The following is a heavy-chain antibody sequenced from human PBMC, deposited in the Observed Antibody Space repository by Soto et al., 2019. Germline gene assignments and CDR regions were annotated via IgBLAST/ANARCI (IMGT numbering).Heavy chain of an antibody. V-gene: IGHV4-4*07. J-gene: IGHJ4*02. CDR2: IYTSGST. CDR3: AREGRGGRKDSCAY. D-gene: IGHD2-15*01. Sequence: QVQLQESGPGLVKPSETLSLTCTVSGGSISSYYWSWIRQPAGKGLEWIGRIYTSGSTNYNPSLKSRVTMSVDTSKNQFALKLSSVTAADTAVYYCAREGRGGRKDSCAYWGQGTLVTVSS. CDR1: GGSISSYY.